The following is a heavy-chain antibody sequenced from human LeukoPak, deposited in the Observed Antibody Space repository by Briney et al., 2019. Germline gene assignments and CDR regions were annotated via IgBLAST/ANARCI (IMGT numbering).Heavy chain of an antibody. V-gene: IGHV4-39*01. D-gene: IGHD5-12*01. CDR1: GGSIGVSGYY. CDR2: ISYGGTT. Sequence: SETLSLTCTVSGGSIGVSGYYWGWIRQPPGKGLEWIGSISYGGTTRYSPSLKSRVTISKDTSRNQFSLRVNSVTATDTAMYYCARYTVGTMEDSWGQGTLVTVSS. CDR3: ARYTVGTMEDS. J-gene: IGHJ4*02.